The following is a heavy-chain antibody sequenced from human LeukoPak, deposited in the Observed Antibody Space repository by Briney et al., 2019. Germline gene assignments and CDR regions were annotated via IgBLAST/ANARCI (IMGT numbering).Heavy chain of an antibody. J-gene: IGHJ4*02. Sequence: PGGSLRLSCAASGFTVSSNYMSWVRQAPGKGLAWVSVIYSGGSTYYADSVKGRFTISRDNSKNTLYLQMNSLRAEDTAVYYCARVSYDSSGYYFDYWGQGTLVTVSS. CDR3: ARVSYDSSGYYFDY. CDR2: IYSGGST. D-gene: IGHD3-22*01. V-gene: IGHV3-53*01. CDR1: GFTVSSNY.